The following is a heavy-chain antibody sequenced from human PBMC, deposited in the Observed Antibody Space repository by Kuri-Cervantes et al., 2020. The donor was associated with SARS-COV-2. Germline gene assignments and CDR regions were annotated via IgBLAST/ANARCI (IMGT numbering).Heavy chain of an antibody. Sequence: SETLSLTCTVSGGSISSTSYYWGRVRQPPGKGLEWIGSIYYSGSTYYNPSLKSRVTISVDTSKSQFSLKLSSVTAADTAVYYYARHVVSGWSGYFDYWGQGTLVTVSS. V-gene: IGHV4-39*01. CDR3: ARHVVSGWSGYFDY. CDR2: IYYSGST. CDR1: GGSISSTSYY. D-gene: IGHD3-3*01. J-gene: IGHJ4*02.